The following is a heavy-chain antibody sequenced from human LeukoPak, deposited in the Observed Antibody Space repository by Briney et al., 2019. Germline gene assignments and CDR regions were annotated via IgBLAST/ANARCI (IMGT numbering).Heavy chain of an antibody. CDR1: GFTFSSYS. CDR3: SRLFAS. J-gene: IGHJ5*02. CDR2: IDGDGSSI. V-gene: IGHV3-48*02. Sequence: GRSLRLPCAASGFTFSSYSMNWVRQAHGKALEWLSYIDGDGSSIYYADSVKGRFTISGDNAKKSLYLQMNNLRDEDTAVNFCSRLFASWGQGTLVTVPS. D-gene: IGHD3-3*01.